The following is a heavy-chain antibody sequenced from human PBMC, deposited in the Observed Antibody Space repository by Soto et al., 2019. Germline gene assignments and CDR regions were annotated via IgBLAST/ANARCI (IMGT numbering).Heavy chain of an antibody. Sequence: SETLSLTCPVSGGSISSSSYYWGWIRQPPGKGLEWIGSIYYSGSTYYNPSLKSRVTISVDTSKNQFSLKLSSVTAADTAVYYCARLRNWFDPWGQGTLVTVSS. CDR2: IYYSGST. CDR1: GGSISSSSYY. V-gene: IGHV4-39*01. J-gene: IGHJ5*02. CDR3: ARLRNWFDP.